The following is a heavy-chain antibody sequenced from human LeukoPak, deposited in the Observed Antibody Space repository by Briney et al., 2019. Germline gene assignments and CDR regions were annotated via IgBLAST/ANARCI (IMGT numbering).Heavy chain of an antibody. CDR3: ARGVYSSSWYMSSGGFDY. CDR1: GGSISSGGYS. J-gene: IGHJ4*02. CDR2: IYYSGST. Sequence: RPSQTLSLTCAVSGGSISSGGYSWSWIRQPPGKGLEWIGYIYYSGSTNYNPSLKSRVTISVDTSKNQFSLKLSSVTAADTAVYYCARGVYSSSWYMSSGGFDYWGQGTLVTVSS. V-gene: IGHV4-30-4*07. D-gene: IGHD6-13*01.